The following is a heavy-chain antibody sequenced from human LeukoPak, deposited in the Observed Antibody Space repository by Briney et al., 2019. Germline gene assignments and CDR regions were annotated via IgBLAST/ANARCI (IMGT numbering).Heavy chain of an antibody. D-gene: IGHD6-19*01. V-gene: IGHV3-49*03. J-gene: IGHJ4*02. CDR2: ISGGTT. Sequence: MSRFRQAPGKGLEWIGFISGGTTEYAASVKGRFTISRDDSTSIAYLQMNSLTTEDTAVYYCSRGSGWLSVYWGQGILVTVSS. CDR3: SRGSGWLSVY.